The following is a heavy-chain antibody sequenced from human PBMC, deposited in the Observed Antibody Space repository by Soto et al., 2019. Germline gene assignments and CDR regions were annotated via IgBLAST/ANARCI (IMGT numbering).Heavy chain of an antibody. V-gene: IGHV4-30-4*01. D-gene: IGHD3-10*01. CDR3: ARGTGTMVRAVLMD. CDR2: IFYTGST. J-gene: IGHJ4*02. CDR1: GDSISSGDYY. Sequence: QVQLQESGPGLVKPSQTLSLTCIVSGDSISSGDYYWSWIRQPPGKGLEWIGYIFYTGSTYYNPSISGRVTISEDTSKNQFSLRLTSVSAADTAVYYWARGTGTMVRAVLMDWGQGTLITVSS.